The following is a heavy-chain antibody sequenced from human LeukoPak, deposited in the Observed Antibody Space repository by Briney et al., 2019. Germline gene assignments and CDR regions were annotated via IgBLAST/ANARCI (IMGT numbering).Heavy chain of an antibody. CDR3: ARQRAGYCTGGNCYSDPNWFDP. V-gene: IGHV4-39*01. J-gene: IGHJ5*02. CDR2: IYYRGST. D-gene: IGHD2-15*01. CDR1: GDSIGTTAYY. Sequence: SETLSLTCTVSGDSIGTTAYYWAWIRQPPGKGLEWIGNIYYRGSTYYNASLRRRVTISVDTSKNQFSLRLTSVTATDSAIYYCARQRAGYCTGGNCYSDPNWFDPWGQGTLVTVSS.